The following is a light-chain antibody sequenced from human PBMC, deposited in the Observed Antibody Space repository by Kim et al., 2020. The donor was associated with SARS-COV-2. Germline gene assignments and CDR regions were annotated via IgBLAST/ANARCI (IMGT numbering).Light chain of an antibody. CDR2: DAA. Sequence: PGEGASLSCRASHSVDINLAWYQQTPGQPPRLLIYDAAIRATGVPTRFSGSGSGTDFTLTISSLEAEDFAIYYCQQRTGWPPALTFGGGTKVDIK. V-gene: IGKV3-11*01. CDR3: QQRTGWPPALT. CDR1: HSVDIN. J-gene: IGKJ4*01.